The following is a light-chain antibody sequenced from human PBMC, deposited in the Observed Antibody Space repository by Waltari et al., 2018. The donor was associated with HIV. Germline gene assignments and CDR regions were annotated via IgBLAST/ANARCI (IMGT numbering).Light chain of an antibody. CDR3: LLSYSGARPWV. J-gene: IGLJ3*02. Sequence: QAVVTQEPSLTVSPGGTVTLTCGSSPGHVTSGHHPSWFQQRPGQAPRTQIYDATNKYSWAPGWFSGALLGGEDSLTLSGAQPDHAADYYCLLSYSGARPWVVGGGTKLTVL. CDR1: PGHVTSGHH. V-gene: IGLV7-46*01. CDR2: DAT.